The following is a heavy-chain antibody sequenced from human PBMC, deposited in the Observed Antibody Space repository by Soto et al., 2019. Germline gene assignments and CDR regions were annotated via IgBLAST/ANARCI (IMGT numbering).Heavy chain of an antibody. Sequence: PSETRSLTCAVTCGSISSSNWWTWVRQPPGEGLEWVGEISRSGTTNYKPSLKSRVSISVDKSRNEFSLNLGSVTAADTAMYYCARDSASSGVFTWGQGTMVTVSS. V-gene: IGHV4-4*02. CDR3: ARDSASSGVFT. J-gene: IGHJ3*01. CDR2: ISRSGTT. CDR1: CGSISSSNW. D-gene: IGHD6-19*01.